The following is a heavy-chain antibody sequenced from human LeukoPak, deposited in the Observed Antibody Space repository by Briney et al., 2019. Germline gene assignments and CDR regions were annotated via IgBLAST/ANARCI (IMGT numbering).Heavy chain of an antibody. CDR2: ISSSGSTI. CDR3: AKEISRVTIGGGIWFDP. V-gene: IGHV3-11*04. CDR1: GFTLSDYY. Sequence: GGSLRLSCAASGFTLSDYYMSWIRQAPGKGLEWVSYISSSGSTIYYADSVKGRSTISRDNAKNSLYLQMNSLRADDTAVYYCAKEISRVTIGGGIWFDPWGQGTLVTVSS. J-gene: IGHJ5*02. D-gene: IGHD2-15*01.